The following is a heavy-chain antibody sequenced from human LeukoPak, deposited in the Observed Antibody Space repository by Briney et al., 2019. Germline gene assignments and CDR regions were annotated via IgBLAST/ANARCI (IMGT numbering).Heavy chain of an antibody. CDR1: GFTFNNYN. CDR3: ARRGNYDIFIGVLRRNWFDP. Sequence: GGSLRLSCATSGFTFNNYNMNWVRQAPGRALEWVSSITSSGTYIFYADSVKGRFTISRDNAKNSLYLQMNSLGPEDTAVYYCARRGNYDIFIGVLRRNWFDPWGQGTLVTVSS. V-gene: IGHV3-21*01. CDR2: ITSSGTYI. J-gene: IGHJ5*02. D-gene: IGHD3-9*01.